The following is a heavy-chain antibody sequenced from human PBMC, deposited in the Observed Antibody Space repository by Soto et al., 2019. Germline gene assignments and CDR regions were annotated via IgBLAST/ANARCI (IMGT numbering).Heavy chain of an antibody. CDR3: ARLLGSGNYLGIFDAFDI. Sequence: QVQLQESGPGLVQPSQTLSLACTVSGGSITTVGNYWSWIRQFPGKGLEWIGHISYSGSTNSNPSLRSRLSMSVATSKNQFSLELSSVTAADTAVYYCARLLGSGNYLGIFDAFDIWGQGTVVTVSS. J-gene: IGHJ3*02. V-gene: IGHV4-31*03. D-gene: IGHD1-26*01. CDR1: GGSITTVGNY. CDR2: ISYSGST.